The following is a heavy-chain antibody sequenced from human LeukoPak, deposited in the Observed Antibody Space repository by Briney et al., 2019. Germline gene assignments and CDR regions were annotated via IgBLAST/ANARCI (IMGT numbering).Heavy chain of an antibody. J-gene: IGHJ3*02. CDR3: ARAPGRIDAFDI. V-gene: IGHV1-46*01. Sequence: APVKVSCKASGYTFTSYYMHWVRQAPGQGLEWMGIINPSGGSTSYAQKFQGRVTMTRDTSTSTVYMELSSLRSEDTAVYYCARAPGRIDAFDIWGQGTMVTVSS. CDR2: INPSGGST. CDR1: GYTFTSYY.